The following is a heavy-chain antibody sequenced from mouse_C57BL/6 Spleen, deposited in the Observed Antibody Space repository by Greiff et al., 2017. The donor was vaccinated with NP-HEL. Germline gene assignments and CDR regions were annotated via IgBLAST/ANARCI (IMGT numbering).Heavy chain of an antibody. CDR1: GFTFSDYG. J-gene: IGHJ4*01. CDR2: ISSGSSTI. CDR3: ARGGTVVPMDY. V-gene: IGHV5-17*01. Sequence: EVKLVESGGGLVKPGGSLKLSCAASGFTFSDYGMHWVRQAPEKGLEWVAYISSGSSTIYYADTVKGRFTISRDNAKNTLFLQMTSLRSEDTAMYYCARGGTVVPMDYWGQGTSVTVSS. D-gene: IGHD1-1*01.